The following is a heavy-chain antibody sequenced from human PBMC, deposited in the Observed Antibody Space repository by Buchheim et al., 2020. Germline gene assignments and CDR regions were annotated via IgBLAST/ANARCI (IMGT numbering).Heavy chain of an antibody. J-gene: IGHJ4*02. Sequence: EVQLLESGGGLVQPGGSLRLSCAASGFTFSNYAMSWVSQAPGKGLECVSGITGSGGITYYADSMKGRFTISRDNSKNTLYLQMNGLRAEDTAIYYCAKGEAVGLRFDYWGQGTL. V-gene: IGHV3-23*01. CDR3: AKGEAVGLRFDY. CDR2: ITGSGGIT. CDR1: GFTFSNYA. D-gene: IGHD6-19*01.